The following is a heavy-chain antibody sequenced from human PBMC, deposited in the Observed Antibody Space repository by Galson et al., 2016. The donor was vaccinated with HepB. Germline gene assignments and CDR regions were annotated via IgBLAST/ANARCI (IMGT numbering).Heavy chain of an antibody. Sequence: SLRLSCAASGFTFNNHWMNWVRLAPGKGPEWVANIKHDGSEKNYVDSVKGRFTISRDNGKNLLYLQMNSLRAEDTAVYYCARQYGGGAHHCDSWGHGTLVTVSS. V-gene: IGHV3-7*03. CDR1: GFTFNNHW. J-gene: IGHJ5*01. CDR3: ARQYGGGAHHCDS. D-gene: IGHD3-16*01. CDR2: IKHDGSEK.